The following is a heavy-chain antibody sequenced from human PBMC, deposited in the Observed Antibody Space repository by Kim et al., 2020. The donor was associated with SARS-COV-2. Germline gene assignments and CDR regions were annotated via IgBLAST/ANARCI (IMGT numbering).Heavy chain of an antibody. CDR1: GGSISSSSYY. V-gene: IGHV4-39*01. Sequence: SETLSLTCTVSGGSISSSSYYWGWIRQPPGKGLEWIGSIYYSGSTYYNPSLKSRVTISVDTSKNQFSLKLSSVTAADTAVYYCARILDSSSWFDPWGQGTLVTVSS. D-gene: IGHD6-13*01. CDR3: ARILDSSSWFDP. J-gene: IGHJ5*02. CDR2: IYYSGST.